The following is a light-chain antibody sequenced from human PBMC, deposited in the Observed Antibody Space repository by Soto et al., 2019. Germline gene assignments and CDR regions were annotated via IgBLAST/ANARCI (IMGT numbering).Light chain of an antibody. V-gene: IGKV3-20*01. Sequence: EIVLTQSPATLSVSPGDRATLSCRASESVSSNVAWYQQKPGQAPRLLIYGASSRATGIPDRFSGSGSGTDFTLTISRLEPEDFAVYYCQQYGSSPQTFGQGTKVDIK. J-gene: IGKJ2*01. CDR1: ESVSSN. CDR3: QQYGSSPQT. CDR2: GAS.